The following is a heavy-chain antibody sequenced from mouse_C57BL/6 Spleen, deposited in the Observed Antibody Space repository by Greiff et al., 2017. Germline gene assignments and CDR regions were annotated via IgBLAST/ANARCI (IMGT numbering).Heavy chain of an antibody. CDR3: ARRGGYDYAYYFDY. J-gene: IGHJ2*01. Sequence: DVKLQESGGDLVKPGGSLKLSCAASGFTFSSYGMSWVRQTPDKRLEWVATISSGGSYTYYPDSVKGRFTISRDNAKNTLYLQMSSLKSEDTAMYYCARRGGYDYAYYFDYWGQGTTLTVSS. D-gene: IGHD2-4*01. V-gene: IGHV5-6*02. CDR2: ISSGGSYT. CDR1: GFTFSSYG.